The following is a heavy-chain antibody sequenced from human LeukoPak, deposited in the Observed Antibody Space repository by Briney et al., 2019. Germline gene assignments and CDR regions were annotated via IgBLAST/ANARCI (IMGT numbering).Heavy chain of an antibody. Sequence: PSETLSLTCTVSGYSISSGYYWGWIRQPPGKGLEWIGSIYHSGSTYYNPSLKSRVTISVDTSKNQSSLKLSSVTAADTAVYYCARAGWFGELLLDYWGQGTLVTVSS. CDR3: ARAGWFGELLLDY. J-gene: IGHJ4*02. CDR1: GYSISSGYY. V-gene: IGHV4-38-2*02. CDR2: IYHSGST. D-gene: IGHD3-10*01.